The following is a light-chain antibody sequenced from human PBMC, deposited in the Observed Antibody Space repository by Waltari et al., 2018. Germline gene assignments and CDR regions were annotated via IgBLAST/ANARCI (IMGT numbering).Light chain of an antibody. J-gene: IGLJ3*02. V-gene: IGLV3-25*03. CDR1: ALPKPY. Sequence: SYELTQPPSVSVSPGQTARITCSGDALPKPYAYWYQQKPGQAPVLVIYKDSGRPSGIPERFSGSSSGTTVTLTISGVQAEDEADYYCQSADSSGADWVFGGGTKLTVL. CDR3: QSADSSGADWV. CDR2: KDS.